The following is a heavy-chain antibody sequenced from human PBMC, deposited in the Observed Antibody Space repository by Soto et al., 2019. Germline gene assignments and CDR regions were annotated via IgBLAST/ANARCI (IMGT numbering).Heavy chain of an antibody. CDR1: GCSISSSY. D-gene: IGHD3-10*02. Sequence: SDTLSLTSTFYGCSISSSYWSWLRQPPGKGLEWIGYIYYSGSTNNNPSLKSRATISLDTSRNQFSLKLSSVAAADTAMYYCARSLFGESLLDAFDIWGRGTMVT. V-gene: IGHV4-59*01. J-gene: IGHJ3*02. CDR3: ARSLFGESLLDAFDI. CDR2: IYYSGST.